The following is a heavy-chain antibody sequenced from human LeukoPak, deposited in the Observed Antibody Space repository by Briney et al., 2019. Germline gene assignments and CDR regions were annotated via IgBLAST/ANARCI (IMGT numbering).Heavy chain of an antibody. D-gene: IGHD2-15*01. Sequence: GGSLRLSCAASGFTFSSYGMYWVPQAPGKGLEWVAVIWIDGGNKYYADSVKGRFTISRDNSKNTLYLQMNRLRAEDTAVYYCGRDVAYSFDSWGQGTLVTVSS. V-gene: IGHV3-33*01. CDR2: IWIDGGNK. CDR3: GRDVAYSFDS. J-gene: IGHJ4*02. CDR1: GFTFSSYG.